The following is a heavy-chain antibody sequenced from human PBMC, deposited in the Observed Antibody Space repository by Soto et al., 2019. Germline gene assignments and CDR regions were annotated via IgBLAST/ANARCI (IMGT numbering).Heavy chain of an antibody. CDR1: GRSIRSYY. D-gene: IGHD3-10*01. V-gene: IGHV4-59*01. CDR3: ARDRITMVRGVSKPRYYYYGMDV. J-gene: IGHJ6*02. Sequence: SETLSLTCTVSGRSIRSYYWSWIRQPPGKGLEWIGYIYYSGSTNYNPSLKSRVTISVDTSKNQFSLKLSSVTAADTAVYYCARDRITMVRGVSKPRYYYYGMDVWGQGTTVTVS. CDR2: IYYSGST.